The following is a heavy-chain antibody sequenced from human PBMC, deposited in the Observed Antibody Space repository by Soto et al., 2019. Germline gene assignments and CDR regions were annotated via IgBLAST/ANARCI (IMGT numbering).Heavy chain of an antibody. Sequence: ASVKVSCKASGYTFTSYAMHWVRQAPGQRLEWMGWINAGNGNTKYSQKFQGRVTITRDTSASTAYMELSSLRSEDTAVYYCARARPTYLKRPQLELRSSPDAFDIWGQGTMVTVSS. CDR3: ARARPTYLKRPQLELRSSPDAFDI. J-gene: IGHJ3*02. V-gene: IGHV1-3*01. CDR1: GYTFTSYA. CDR2: INAGNGNT. D-gene: IGHD1-7*01.